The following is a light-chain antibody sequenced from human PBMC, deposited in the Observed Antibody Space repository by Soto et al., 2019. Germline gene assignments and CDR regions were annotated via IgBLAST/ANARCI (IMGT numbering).Light chain of an antibody. Sequence: QSVLTQPPSVSGAPGQRVTISCTGSSSNIGAGYNVHWYQQLPGTAPKLLIYVNSNRPSGVPDRFSGSKSGTSASLAITGRQAEDEADYYCQSYDSSLSGVVFGGGTKLTVL. CDR3: QSYDSSLSGVV. V-gene: IGLV1-40*01. J-gene: IGLJ2*01. CDR2: VNS. CDR1: SSNIGAGYN.